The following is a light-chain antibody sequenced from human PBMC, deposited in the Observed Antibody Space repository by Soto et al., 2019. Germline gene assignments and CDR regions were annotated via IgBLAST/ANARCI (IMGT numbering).Light chain of an antibody. V-gene: IGKV1-5*03. CDR1: HWIDDW. J-gene: IGKJ3*01. CDR3: QQYYRYPPA. CDR2: KAS. Sequence: DIQMTQSPSTLSASVGDRVTITCRASHWIDDWLAWYQQKPGKAPNLLINKASSLEYGVPSRFSGSKSETELTLTISSLQPEDFATYYCQQYYRYPPAFGPGTKVEIK.